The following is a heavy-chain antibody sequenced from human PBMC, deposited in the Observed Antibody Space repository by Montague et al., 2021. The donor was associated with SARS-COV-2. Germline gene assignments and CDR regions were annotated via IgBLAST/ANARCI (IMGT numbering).Heavy chain of an antibody. V-gene: IGHV4-34*01. D-gene: IGHD4-23*01. CDR3: ARSHDYRGNDYFDS. Sequence: SETLSLTCAVYGGSLSGFYWTWIRPAPGKGLEWVGEITHGGSTSYSPALKSRLTISLDTSKNQFSLKLDSVTAADTATYYCARSHDYRGNDYFDSWGQGALVIVSS. CDR2: ITHGGST. J-gene: IGHJ4*02. CDR1: GGSLSGFY.